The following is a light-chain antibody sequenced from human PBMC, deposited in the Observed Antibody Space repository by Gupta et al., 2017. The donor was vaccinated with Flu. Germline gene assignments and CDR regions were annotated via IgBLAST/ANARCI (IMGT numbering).Light chain of an antibody. CDR3: QHRSNCPYT. CDR1: QSVRSY. J-gene: IGKJ2*01. Sequence: EIVLTQSPATLSLSPGERATLSCRASQSVRSYLAWYQQKPGQAPRLLIYDVSKRATGIPARFSGSGSGTDFTLTISSLQPEDFAVYYCQHRSNCPYTFGRGTKVEIK. CDR2: DVS. V-gene: IGKV3-11*01.